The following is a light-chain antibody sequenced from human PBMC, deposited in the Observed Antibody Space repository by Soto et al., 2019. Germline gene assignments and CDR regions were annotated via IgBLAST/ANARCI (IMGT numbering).Light chain of an antibody. Sequence: AIQMTQSPSSLSASVGDRVTITCRASQGIRNDLGWYQQKPGKAPKLLIYAASSLQSGVPSRFSGSGSGTDFTLTITRLQPEDFATYYCLQDYTFPYTFGQGTKLEIK. V-gene: IGKV1-6*01. CDR2: AAS. J-gene: IGKJ2*01. CDR1: QGIRND. CDR3: LQDYTFPYT.